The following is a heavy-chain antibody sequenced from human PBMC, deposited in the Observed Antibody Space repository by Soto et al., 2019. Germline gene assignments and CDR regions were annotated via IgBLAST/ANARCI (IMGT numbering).Heavy chain of an antibody. D-gene: IGHD3-3*01. V-gene: IGHV3-23*01. CDR1: GFTFSSYA. J-gene: IGHJ4*02. Sequence: EVQLLESGGGLVQPGGSLRLSCAASGFTFSSYAMSWVRQAPGKVLXXXXAISGSGGSTYYADSVKGRFTISRDNSKNTLYLQMNSLRAEDTAVYDCAKKGVVFGARYYFDYWGQGTLVTVSS. CDR3: AKKGVVFGARYYFDY. CDR2: ISGSGGST.